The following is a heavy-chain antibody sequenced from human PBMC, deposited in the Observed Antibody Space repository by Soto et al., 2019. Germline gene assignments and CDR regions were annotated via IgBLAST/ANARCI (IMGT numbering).Heavy chain of an antibody. CDR1: GFTFSNYW. CDR3: ARGIPGHYGFDV. D-gene: IGHD1-20*01. J-gene: IGHJ3*01. Sequence: EVQLVESGGGLVQPGGSLRLSCAASGFTFSNYWIHWVRQAPGKGLVWVSRIKGDGINTNYADSVKGRFTISRDNAGNTMYLRMTSLRTDDTAVYYCARGIPGHYGFDVWGQGTMVTVSS. V-gene: IGHV3-74*01. CDR2: IKGDGINT.